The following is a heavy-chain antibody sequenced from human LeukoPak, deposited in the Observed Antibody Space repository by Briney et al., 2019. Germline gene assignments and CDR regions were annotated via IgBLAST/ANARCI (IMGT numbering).Heavy chain of an antibody. J-gene: IGHJ4*02. CDR3: AKDAQRIVVTPAR. V-gene: IGHV3-23*01. CDR1: GITFSNYA. Sequence: GGSLRVSCAASGITFSNYAMSWVRQAPGKGLEWVAGISCGGGNTYYADSVKGRFTISRDNSKNTLYLQMNSPRAEDTAVYYSAKDAQRIVVTPARWGQGTLVTVSS. D-gene: IGHD3-22*01. CDR2: ISCGGGNT.